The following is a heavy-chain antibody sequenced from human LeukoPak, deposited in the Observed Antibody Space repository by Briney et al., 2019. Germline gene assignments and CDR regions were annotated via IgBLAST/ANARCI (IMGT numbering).Heavy chain of an antibody. J-gene: IGHJ6*03. CDR3: ARDSRYSGSYHSRPIRYYYYYMDV. CDR1: GGTFSSYA. D-gene: IGHD1-26*01. Sequence: ASVKVSCKASGGTFSSYAISWVRQAPGQGLEWMVGIIPIFGTANYAQKFQGRVTITADESTSTAYMELRSLRSEDTAVYYCARDSRYSGSYHSRPIRYYYYYMDVWGKGTTVTVSS. V-gene: IGHV1-69*01. CDR2: IIPIFGTA.